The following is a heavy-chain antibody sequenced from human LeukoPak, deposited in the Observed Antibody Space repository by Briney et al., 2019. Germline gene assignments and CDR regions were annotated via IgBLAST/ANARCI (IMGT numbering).Heavy chain of an antibody. Sequence: SVKVSCKASGGTFSSYAISWVRQAPGQGLEWMGRIIPIFGIANYAQKFQGRVTITADKSTSTAYMELSSLRSEDTAVYYCERDVDSGSYYGYYFDYWGQGTLVTVSS. V-gene: IGHV1-69*04. CDR3: ERDVDSGSYYGYYFDY. D-gene: IGHD1-26*01. CDR1: GGTFSSYA. J-gene: IGHJ4*02. CDR2: IIPIFGIA.